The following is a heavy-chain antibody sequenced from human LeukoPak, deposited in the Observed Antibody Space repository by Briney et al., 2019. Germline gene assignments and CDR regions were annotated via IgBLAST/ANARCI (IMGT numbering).Heavy chain of an antibody. CDR3: ARDAPRNGMDV. CDR1: GGTFSSYA. J-gene: IGHJ6*02. Sequence: GSSVKVSCKASGGTFSSYAISWVRQAPGQGLEWMGRIIPILGIANYAQKFQGRVTITADKSTSTAYMELSSLRSEDTAVYYCARDAPRNGMDVWGQGPTVTLSS. V-gene: IGHV1-69*04. CDR2: IIPILGIA.